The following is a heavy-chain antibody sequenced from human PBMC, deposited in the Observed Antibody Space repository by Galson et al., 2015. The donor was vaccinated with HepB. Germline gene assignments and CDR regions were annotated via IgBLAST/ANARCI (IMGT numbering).Heavy chain of an antibody. V-gene: IGHV1-2*06. CDR3: APPMVAAGNGNWLDP. Sequence: SVKVSCKASGYTFTDYYMHWVRQAPGQGLEWMGRINPNSGGTNYAQKFQGRVTMTRDTSISTVYMELSSLKSDDTAVYYCAPPMVAAGNGNWLDPWGQGTLVTVSS. D-gene: IGHD4/OR15-4a*01. CDR2: INPNSGGT. CDR1: GYTFTDYY. J-gene: IGHJ5*02.